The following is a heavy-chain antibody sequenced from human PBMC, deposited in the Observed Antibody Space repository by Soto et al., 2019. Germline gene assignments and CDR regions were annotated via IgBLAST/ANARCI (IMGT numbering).Heavy chain of an antibody. J-gene: IGHJ4*02. V-gene: IGHV3-30*18. CDR2: ISYDGSIK. Sequence: QVQLVESGGGVVQPGRSLRLSCAASGFTFSHYGMQWVRQAPGKGLEWVAVISYDGSIKYYADSVKGRFTISRDNSKDTLFLQMNSLRAEDTAVYFCAKEEMATIDYWGQGSLVTVSS. CDR1: GFTFSHYG. CDR3: AKEEMATIDY.